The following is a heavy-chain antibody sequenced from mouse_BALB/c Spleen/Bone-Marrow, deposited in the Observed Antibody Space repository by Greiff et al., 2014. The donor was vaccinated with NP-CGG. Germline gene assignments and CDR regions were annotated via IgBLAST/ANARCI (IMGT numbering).Heavy chain of an antibody. Sequence: VHLVESGAELARPGASVKMSCKASGYTFTSYTMHWVKRRSGQGLEWIGYINPSSGYTNYNQKFKDKATLTADKSSSTAYMQLSSLTSEDSAVYYCAREGYGNYAYWGQGTLVTVSA. CDR1: GYTFTSYT. D-gene: IGHD2-10*02. CDR2: INPSSGYT. V-gene: IGHV1-4*01. CDR3: AREGYGNYAY. J-gene: IGHJ3*01.